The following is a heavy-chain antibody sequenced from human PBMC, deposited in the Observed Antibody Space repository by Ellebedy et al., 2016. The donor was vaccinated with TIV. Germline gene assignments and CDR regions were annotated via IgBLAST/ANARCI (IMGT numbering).Heavy chain of an antibody. CDR1: GGSISSSSYY. V-gene: IGHV4-39*01. CDR3: AKHLPEKPTATIDYFYYGMDV. CDR2: IHSSGST. Sequence: MPSETLSLTCSVSGGSISSSSYYWGWIRQPPGKGLQWIGSIHSSGSTYYNPSLKSRVTISVDTSSNQFSLSLSSMTAADTAVFYCAKHLPEKPTATIDYFYYGMDVWGQGTTVTVSS. D-gene: IGHD1-1*01. J-gene: IGHJ6*02.